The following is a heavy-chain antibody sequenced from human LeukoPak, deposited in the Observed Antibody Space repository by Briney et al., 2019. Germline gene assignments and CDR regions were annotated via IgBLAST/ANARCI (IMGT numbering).Heavy chain of an antibody. CDR3: ARAAVGTYYFDY. V-gene: IGHV4-31*03. CDR2: IYYSGST. Sequence: SQTLSLTCTVSGGSISSGGYYWNWIRQHPGKGLEWIAYIYYSGSTNYNPSLKSRLTISEDTSKNQFSLKLSSVTAADTAVYYCARAAVGTYYFDYWGQGTLVTVSS. D-gene: IGHD2-21*02. J-gene: IGHJ4*02. CDR1: GGSISSGGYY.